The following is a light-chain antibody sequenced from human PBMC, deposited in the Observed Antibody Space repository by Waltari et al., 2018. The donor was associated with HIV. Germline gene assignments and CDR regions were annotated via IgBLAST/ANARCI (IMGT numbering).Light chain of an antibody. CDR2: DVT. J-gene: IGLJ1*01. CDR1: SSDVGGYKY. CDR3: CSYAGSSFSDA. Sequence: QSALTQPRSVSGSPGQAVNISCTGTSSDVGGYKYVSWYQQHPGKAPRLGIYDVTERPVVIPDRFYGSKSGNTASLSISGLQAADEADYYCCSYAGSSFSDAFGTGTRVSVL. V-gene: IGLV2-11*01.